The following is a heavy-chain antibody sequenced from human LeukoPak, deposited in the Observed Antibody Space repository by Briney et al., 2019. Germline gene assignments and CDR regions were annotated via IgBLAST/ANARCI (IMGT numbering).Heavy chain of an antibody. CDR2: IYYSGST. CDR3: ARSCGDYYFDY. Sequence: TSDTLSLTCTISGDLISRVDYFGRSIRQPPARGQEWIGYIYYSGSTYYNPSLKSRVTISVDTSKNQFSLKLSSVTAADTAVYYCARSCGDYYFDYWGQGTLVTVSS. CDR1: GDLISRVDYF. V-gene: IGHV4-30-4*02. J-gene: IGHJ4*02. D-gene: IGHD4-17*01.